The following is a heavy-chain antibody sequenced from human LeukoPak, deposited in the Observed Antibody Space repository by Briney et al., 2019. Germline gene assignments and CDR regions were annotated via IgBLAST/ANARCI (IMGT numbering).Heavy chain of an antibody. D-gene: IGHD3-22*01. J-gene: IGHJ4*02. Sequence: PGGSLRLSCAASGFTFSSYSMNWVRQAPGKGLEWVSSISSSSSYIYYADSVKGRFTISRDNAKNSLYLQMNSLRAEDTAVYYCARDANDYYDSSGYYRYFDYWGQGTLVTVSS. CDR2: ISSSSSYI. CDR3: ARDANDYYDSSGYYRYFDY. CDR1: GFTFSSYS. V-gene: IGHV3-21*01.